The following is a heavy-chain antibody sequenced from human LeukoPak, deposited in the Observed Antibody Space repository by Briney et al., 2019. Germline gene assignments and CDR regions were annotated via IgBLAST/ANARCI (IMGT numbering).Heavy chain of an antibody. Sequence: ASVKVSCKASGYTFTGYYMHWVRQAPGQGLEWMGWINPNSGGTNYAQKFRGRVTMTRDTSISTAYMELSRLRSDDTAVYYCARGNSGSYYGYAFDIWGQGTMVTVSS. J-gene: IGHJ3*02. D-gene: IGHD1-26*01. V-gene: IGHV1-2*02. CDR1: GYTFTGYY. CDR3: ARGNSGSYYGYAFDI. CDR2: INPNSGGT.